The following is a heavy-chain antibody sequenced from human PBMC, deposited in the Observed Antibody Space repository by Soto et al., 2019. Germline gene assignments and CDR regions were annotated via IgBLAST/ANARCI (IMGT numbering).Heavy chain of an antibody. Sequence: KPSETLSLTCAVSGYSISSGYYGVWIRQPPGKGLEWIGSIYHSGSTYYNPSLKSRVTISVDTSKNQFSLKLSSVTAADTAVYYCARDRWTAAPFHFDYWGQGTLVTVSS. CDR3: ARDRWTAAPFHFDY. CDR1: GYSISSGYY. J-gene: IGHJ4*02. CDR2: IYHSGST. V-gene: IGHV4-38-2*02. D-gene: IGHD6-13*01.